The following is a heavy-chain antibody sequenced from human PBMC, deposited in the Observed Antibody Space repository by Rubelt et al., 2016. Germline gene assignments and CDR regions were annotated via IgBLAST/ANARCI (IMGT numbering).Heavy chain of an antibody. Sequence: GLECIGEIYHSGSTNYNPSLKSRVTISVDTSKNQFSLKLSSVTAADTAVYYCARAHYYGSGSYYKKYNWFDPWGQGTLVTVSS. V-gene: IGHV4-34*01. CDR2: IYHSGST. J-gene: IGHJ5*02. CDR3: ARAHYYGSGSYYKKYNWFDP. D-gene: IGHD3-10*01.